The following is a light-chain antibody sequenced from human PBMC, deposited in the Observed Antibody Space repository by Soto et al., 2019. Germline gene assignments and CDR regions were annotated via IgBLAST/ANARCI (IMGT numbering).Light chain of an antibody. J-gene: IGLJ1*01. V-gene: IGLV2-18*02. CDR3: NSYTGSSTYV. CDR1: SSDVGSYNR. Sequence: QSALTQPPSVSGSPGQSVAISCTGTSSDVGSYNRVSWYQQPPGAAPKLMIYEVSNRHSGVPDRFSGSKSGNTASLTISGLQAEDEADYYCNSYTGSSTYVFGTGTKLTVL. CDR2: EVS.